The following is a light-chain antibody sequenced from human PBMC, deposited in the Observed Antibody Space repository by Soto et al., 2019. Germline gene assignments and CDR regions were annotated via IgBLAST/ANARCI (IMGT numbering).Light chain of an antibody. Sequence: QSALTQPASVSGSPGQSITIACTGTSSDVGGYNHDSWYQVHPGKAPRLVIYDVSIRPPAVSDRFSGSTSGNTASLTISGLQAEDEADYYCSSYTATRTVVFGGGTKVTVL. V-gene: IGLV2-14*03. J-gene: IGLJ3*02. CDR3: SSYTATRTVV. CDR1: SSDVGGYNH. CDR2: DVS.